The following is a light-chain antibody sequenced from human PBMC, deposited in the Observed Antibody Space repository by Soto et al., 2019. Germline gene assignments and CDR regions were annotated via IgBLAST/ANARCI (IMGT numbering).Light chain of an antibody. J-gene: IGLJ2*01. CDR3: KSYDSSLSGTVV. Sequence: QAVVTQPPSVSGAPGQRVTISCTGSSSNIGAGYDVHWYQQLPGTAPKLLIYGNSNRPSGVPDRFSGSKSGTSASLAITGLRAEDEADYYCKSYDSSLSGTVVFGGGTKVTVL. V-gene: IGLV1-40*01. CDR2: GNS. CDR1: SSNIGAGYD.